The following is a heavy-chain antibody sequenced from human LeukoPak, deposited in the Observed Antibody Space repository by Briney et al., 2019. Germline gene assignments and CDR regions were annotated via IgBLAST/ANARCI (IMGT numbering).Heavy chain of an antibody. D-gene: IGHD2/OR15-2a*01. CDR3: AKDWRIVNFDY. CDR1: GFTFSSYS. V-gene: IGHV3-23*01. Sequence: GGSLRLSCAASGFTFSSYSMNWVRQAPGKGLEWVSAISGSGGSTYYADSVKGRFTISRDNSKNTLYLQMNSLRAEDTAVYYCAKDWRIVNFDYWGQGTLVTVSS. J-gene: IGHJ4*02. CDR2: ISGSGGST.